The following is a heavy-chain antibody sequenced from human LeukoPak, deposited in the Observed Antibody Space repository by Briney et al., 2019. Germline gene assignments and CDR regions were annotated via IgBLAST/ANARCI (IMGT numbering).Heavy chain of an antibody. CDR1: GGSISSGSYY. J-gene: IGHJ4*02. CDR2: IYTSGST. D-gene: IGHD3-22*01. V-gene: IGHV4-61*02. Sequence: SETLSPTCTVSGGSISSGSYYWSWIRQPAGKGREGMGRIYTSGSTNNNPSLKSRVTISVDTPKNQFSLKLSSVTAADTAVYYCARGAGNDSSGSYKAGDYWGQGTLVTVSS. CDR3: ARGAGNDSSGSYKAGDY.